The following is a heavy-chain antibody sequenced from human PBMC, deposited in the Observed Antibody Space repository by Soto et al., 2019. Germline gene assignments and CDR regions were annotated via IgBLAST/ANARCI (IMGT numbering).Heavy chain of an antibody. CDR1: GGTFSSYA. CDR3: ASYYYDSSGYYPSRSRFDY. J-gene: IGHJ4*02. CDR2: IIPIFGTA. D-gene: IGHD3-22*01. Sequence: QVQLVQSGAEVKKPGSSVKVSCKASGGTFSSYAISWVRQAPGQGLEWMGGIIPIFGTANYAQKFQGRVTITADKSTSTAYMELSSLRSEDTAVYYCASYYYDSSGYYPSRSRFDYWGQGTLVTVSS. V-gene: IGHV1-69*06.